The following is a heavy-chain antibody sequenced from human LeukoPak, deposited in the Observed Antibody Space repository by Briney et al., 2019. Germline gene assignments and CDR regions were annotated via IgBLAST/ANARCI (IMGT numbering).Heavy chain of an antibody. CDR2: ISAYNGNT. Sequence: ASVKVSCKASGYTFTSYGISWVRQAPGQGLEWMGWISAYNGNTNYAQKLRGRVTMTTDTSTSTAYMELRSLRSDDTAVYYCARVKGTMVRGVFDYWGQGTLVTVSS. CDR3: ARVKGTMVRGVFDY. J-gene: IGHJ4*02. D-gene: IGHD3-10*01. V-gene: IGHV1-18*01. CDR1: GYTFTSYG.